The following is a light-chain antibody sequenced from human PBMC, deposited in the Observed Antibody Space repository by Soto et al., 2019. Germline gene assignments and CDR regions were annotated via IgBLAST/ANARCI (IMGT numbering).Light chain of an antibody. Sequence: DIQLTQSPSFLSASVGDRVTITCRASQGISSYLAWYQQKPGKAPKLLIYAASTLQSGVPSRFSGSRSGTEFTLTISSLQPEDFATYYCQQLNSYPGTFGPGTKVDIK. CDR1: QGISSY. V-gene: IGKV1-9*01. J-gene: IGKJ3*01. CDR3: QQLNSYPGT. CDR2: AAS.